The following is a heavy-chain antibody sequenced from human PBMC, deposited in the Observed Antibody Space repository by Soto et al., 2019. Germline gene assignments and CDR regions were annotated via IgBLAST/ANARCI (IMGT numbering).Heavy chain of an antibody. V-gene: IGHV4-34*01. J-gene: IGHJ4*02. CDR1: GGSFSGYY. Sequence: QVQLQQWGAGLLKPSETLSLTCAGYGGSFSGYYWSWIRQPPGKGLEWIGEINHSGSTNYNPSLKSRVTISVDTSKNQFSLKLSSVTAADTAVYYCARGAAALDNWGQGTLVTVSS. CDR2: INHSGST. D-gene: IGHD2-2*01. CDR3: ARGAAALDN.